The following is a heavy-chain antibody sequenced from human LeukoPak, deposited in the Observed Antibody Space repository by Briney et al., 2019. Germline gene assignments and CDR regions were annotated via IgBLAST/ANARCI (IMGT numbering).Heavy chain of an antibody. CDR1: GFTFSSYA. CDR3: ARKIAAAATFDY. Sequence: GGSLRLSCAASGFTFSSYAMSWVRQAPRKGLEWVSAISGSGGSTYYADSVKGRFTISRDNAKNSLYLQMNSLRAEDTAVYYCARKIAAAATFDYWGQGTLVTVSS. J-gene: IGHJ4*02. V-gene: IGHV3-23*01. D-gene: IGHD6-13*01. CDR2: ISGSGGST.